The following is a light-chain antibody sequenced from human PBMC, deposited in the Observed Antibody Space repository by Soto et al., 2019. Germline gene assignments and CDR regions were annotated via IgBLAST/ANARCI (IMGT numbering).Light chain of an antibody. Sequence: EIVLTQSPGTLSLSPGERATLSCRASHSVSSSYLAWYQQKPGQAPRLLIYGASSRATGIPDRFSGSGSGTDFTLTISRLEPEDLAVYYCQQYGSSPLFTFGPGTKVDIK. CDR1: HSVSSSY. CDR3: QQYGSSPLFT. CDR2: GAS. V-gene: IGKV3-20*01. J-gene: IGKJ3*01.